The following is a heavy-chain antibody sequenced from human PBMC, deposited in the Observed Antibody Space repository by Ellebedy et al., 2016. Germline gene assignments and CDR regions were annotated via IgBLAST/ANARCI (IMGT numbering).Heavy chain of an antibody. CDR2: IIPMYGTT. V-gene: IGHV1-69*13. D-gene: IGHD2-21*02. CDR3: ATTYCSGACYAGDV. J-gene: IGHJ6*02. CDR1: GGTFSSHA. Sequence: SVKVSCKASGGTFSSHAISWVRQAPGLGLEWMGGIIPMYGTTNYAQRFQDRVTITADESTSTAYMELGSLRSEDTALYYCATTYCSGACYAGDVWGQGTTVTVSS.